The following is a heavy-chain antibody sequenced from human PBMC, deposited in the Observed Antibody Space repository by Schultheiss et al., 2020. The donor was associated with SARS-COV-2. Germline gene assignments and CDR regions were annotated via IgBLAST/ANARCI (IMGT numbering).Heavy chain of an antibody. CDR2: INPNSGGT. CDR3: ARDIVVVPAAMSFALGY. V-gene: IGHV1-2*02. CDR1: GYTFTNYNYG. D-gene: IGHD2-2*01. Sequence: ASVKVSCKASGYTFTNYNYGVNWVRQAPGQGLEWMGGINPNSGGTNYAQNFQGRVTMTRDTSISTAYMELSRLRSDDTAVYYCARDIVVVPAAMSFALGYWGQGTLVTVSS. J-gene: IGHJ4*02.